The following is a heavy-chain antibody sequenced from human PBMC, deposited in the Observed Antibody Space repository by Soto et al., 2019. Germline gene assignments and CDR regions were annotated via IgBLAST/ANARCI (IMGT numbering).Heavy chain of an antibody. D-gene: IGHD6-13*01. CDR2: IWYDGSNK. V-gene: IGHV3-33*01. CDR1: GFTFSSYG. Sequence: GGSLRLSCAASGFTFSSYGMHWVRQAPGKGLEWVAVIWYDGSNKYYADSVKGRFTISRDNSKNTLYLQMNSLRAEDTAVYYCATSADSSSWEGGFDYWGQGTLVTVSS. CDR3: ATSADSSSWEGGFDY. J-gene: IGHJ4*02.